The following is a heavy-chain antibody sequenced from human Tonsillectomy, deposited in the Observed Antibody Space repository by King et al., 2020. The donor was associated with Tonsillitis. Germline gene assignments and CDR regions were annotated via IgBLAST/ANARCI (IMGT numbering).Heavy chain of an antibody. CDR3: ARAAPGRYFDY. J-gene: IGHJ4*02. CDR2: ISYDGSNK. Sequence: VQLVESGGGVAQPGRSLRLSCAASGFSFNNYAMHWVRQAPGKGLEWVAIISYDGSNKYYADSVKGRFTISRDNSKNLLYLQMNSLRVDDTAVYFCARAAPGRYFDYWGQGTLVTVSS. V-gene: IGHV3-30*04. CDR1: GFSFNNYA.